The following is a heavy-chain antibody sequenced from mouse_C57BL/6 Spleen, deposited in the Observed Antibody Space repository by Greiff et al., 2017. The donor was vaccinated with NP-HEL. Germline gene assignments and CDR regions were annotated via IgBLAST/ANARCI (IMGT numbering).Heavy chain of an antibody. V-gene: IGHV1-82*01. D-gene: IGHD4-1*01. J-gene: IGHJ3*01. CDR1: GYAFSSSW. Sequence: VQLQESGPELVKPGASVKISCKASGYAFSSSWMNWVKQRPGKGLEWIGRIYPGDGDTNYNGKFKGKATLTADKSSSTAYMQLSSLTSEDSAVYFCARGETGTRFAYWGQGTLVTVSA. CDR3: ARGETGTRFAY. CDR2: IYPGDGDT.